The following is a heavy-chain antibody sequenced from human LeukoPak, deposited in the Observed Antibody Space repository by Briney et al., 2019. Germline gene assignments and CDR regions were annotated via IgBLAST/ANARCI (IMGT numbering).Heavy chain of an antibody. Sequence: GGSLRLSCAASGFTFSSYDMHWVRQATGKGLEWVSAIGTAGDTYYPSSVKGRFTISRENAKNSLYLQMNSLRAEDTAVYYCARALPPYYYYGMDVWGQGTTVTVSS. V-gene: IGHV3-13*01. J-gene: IGHJ6*02. CDR3: ARALPPYYYYGMDV. CDR2: IGTAGDT. CDR1: GFTFSSYD.